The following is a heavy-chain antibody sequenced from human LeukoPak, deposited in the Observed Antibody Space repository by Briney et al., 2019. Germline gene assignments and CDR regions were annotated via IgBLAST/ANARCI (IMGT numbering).Heavy chain of an antibody. Sequence: PGRSLRLSCAASGFTFSSYWMHWVRQAPGKGLVWVSRINSDGSSTNYADSVKGRFTISRDNAKNTLYLQMNSLRAEDTAVYYCAKPAWVVVAASPFDYWGQGTLVTVSS. J-gene: IGHJ4*02. CDR3: AKPAWVVVAASPFDY. V-gene: IGHV3-74*01. CDR2: INSDGSST. D-gene: IGHD2-15*01. CDR1: GFTFSSYW.